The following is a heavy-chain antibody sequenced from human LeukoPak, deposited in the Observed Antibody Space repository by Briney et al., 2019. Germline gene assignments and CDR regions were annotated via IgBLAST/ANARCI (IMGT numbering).Heavy chain of an antibody. Sequence: ASVNVSCKVSVYTLTELSMHWVRQAPGKGLEWMGGFDPEDGETIYAQTFQGRVTMTEDTSTDTAYMELSSLRSEDTAVYYCAKYNIVGATIQPFDYWGQGTLVTVSS. V-gene: IGHV1-24*01. CDR2: FDPEDGET. CDR1: VYTLTELS. CDR3: AKYNIVGATIQPFDY. D-gene: IGHD1-26*01. J-gene: IGHJ4*02.